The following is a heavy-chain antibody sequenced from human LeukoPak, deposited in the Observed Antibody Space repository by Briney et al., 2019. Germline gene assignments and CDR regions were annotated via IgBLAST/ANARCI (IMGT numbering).Heavy chain of an antibody. J-gene: IGHJ4*02. V-gene: IGHV3-20*01. CDR2: IDWNGATT. CDR3: TRVRGDSSGDSYGSDLDF. Sequence: TGGSLRLSCGASGFTVGGSVINSGRQVPGKGLEWVSGIDWNGATTDYADSVKGRFTISRDNAKKSLHLQMNSLTVDDTASYDYTRVRGDSSGDSYGSDLDFWGQGTLVTVSS. D-gene: IGHD2-15*01. CDR1: GFTVGGSV.